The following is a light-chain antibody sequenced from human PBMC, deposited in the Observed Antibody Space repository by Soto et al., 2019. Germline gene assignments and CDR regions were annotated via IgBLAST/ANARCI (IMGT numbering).Light chain of an antibody. CDR2: EVS. CDR3: CSYSSSSTLHV. Sequence: QSVLTQPASVSGSPGQSITISCTGTSRDIGLYDYVSWYQQHPGKAPKLMIYEVSNRPSGISNRFSGSKSGNTASLTISGLQAEDEADYYCCSYSSSSTLHVFGTGTKLTVL. J-gene: IGLJ1*01. V-gene: IGLV2-14*01. CDR1: SRDIGLYDY.